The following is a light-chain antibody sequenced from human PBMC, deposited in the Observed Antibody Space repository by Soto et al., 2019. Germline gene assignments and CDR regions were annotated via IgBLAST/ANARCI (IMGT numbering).Light chain of an antibody. V-gene: IGKV1-39*01. Sequence: IQMTQSPSSLSASVGDRVTITCRASQSVSTHLSWYQQKPGKAPKLLIYGAYRLQSGVPSRFGGSGSGTDFTLTISSLQPEDFATYYCQQNDNSPWTFGQGTKVEIE. CDR3: QQNDNSPWT. J-gene: IGKJ1*01. CDR2: GAY. CDR1: QSVSTH.